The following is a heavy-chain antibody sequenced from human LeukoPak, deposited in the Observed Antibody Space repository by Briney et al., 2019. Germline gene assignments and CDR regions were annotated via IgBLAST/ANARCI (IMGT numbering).Heavy chain of an antibody. CDR2: ISGSGGST. D-gene: IGHD3-9*01. V-gene: IGHV3-23*01. J-gene: IGHJ4*02. Sequence: GGSLRLSCAASGFTFSGYAMSWVRQAPGKGLEWVSAISGSGGSTYYADSVKGRFTISRDNSKNTLYLQMNSLRAEDTAVYYCAKDSSGLRYFDWLFDYWGQGTLVTVSS. CDR1: GFTFSGYA. CDR3: AKDSSGLRYFDWLFDY.